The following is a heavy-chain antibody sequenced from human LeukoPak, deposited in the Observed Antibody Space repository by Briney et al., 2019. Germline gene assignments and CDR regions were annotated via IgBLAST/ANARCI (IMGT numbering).Heavy chain of an antibody. J-gene: IGHJ1*01. CDR1: GFTFSSYS. Sequence: GGSLRLSCAASGFTFSSYSMNWVRQAPGKGLEWVSSISSSSSYIYYADSVKGRFTISRDNAKNSLYLQMNSLRAEDTAVYYCARDLTTSSTAYFHHWGQGTLVTVSS. CDR3: ARDLTTSSTAYFHH. V-gene: IGHV3-21*01. CDR2: ISSSSSYI. D-gene: IGHD6-6*01.